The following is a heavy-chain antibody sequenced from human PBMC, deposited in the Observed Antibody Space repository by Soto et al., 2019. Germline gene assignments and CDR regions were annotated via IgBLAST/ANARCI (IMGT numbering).Heavy chain of an antibody. J-gene: IGHJ4*02. CDR1: GGSISSGGYY. D-gene: IGHD3-22*01. CDR2: IYYSGST. V-gene: IGHV4-31*03. Sequence: SETLSLTCTVSGGSISSGGYYWSWIRQHPGKGLEWIGYIYYSGSTYYNPSLKSRVTISVDTSKDQFSLKLSSVTAADTAVYYCARGEDYYDSSGYYRFDYWGQGTLVTVSS. CDR3: ARGEDYYDSSGYYRFDY.